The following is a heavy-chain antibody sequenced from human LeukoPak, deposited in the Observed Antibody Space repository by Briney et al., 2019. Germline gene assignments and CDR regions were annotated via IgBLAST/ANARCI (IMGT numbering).Heavy chain of an antibody. CDR1: GFTFSSYG. Sequence: PGRSLRLSCAASGFTFSSYGMHWVRQAPGKGLEWVAVISYDGSNKYYADSVKGRFTISRDNSKNTLYLQMNSLRAEDTAVYYCARGFYGSGSHYFDYWGQGTLVTVSS. CDR2: ISYDGSNK. V-gene: IGHV3-30*03. D-gene: IGHD3-10*01. CDR3: ARGFYGSGSHYFDY. J-gene: IGHJ4*02.